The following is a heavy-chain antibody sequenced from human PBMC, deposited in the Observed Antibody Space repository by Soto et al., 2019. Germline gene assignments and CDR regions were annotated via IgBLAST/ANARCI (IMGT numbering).Heavy chain of an antibody. CDR1: GGSISSVDHY. J-gene: IGHJ6*02. Sequence: PSETLSLTCTVSGGSISSVDHYWSWIRQPPGKGLEWIGYIYYSGTTYYNPSLKSRVTISVDTSENQFSLKVNSVTAADTAVYYCARALIQLWPHYYYGMDVWGQGTTVTVSS. V-gene: IGHV4-30-4*01. CDR2: IYYSGTT. D-gene: IGHD5-18*01. CDR3: ARALIQLWPHYYYGMDV.